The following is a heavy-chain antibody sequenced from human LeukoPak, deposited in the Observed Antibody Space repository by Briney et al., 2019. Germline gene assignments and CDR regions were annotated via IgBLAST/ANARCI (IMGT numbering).Heavy chain of an antibody. CDR3: ARQGPRTGSSWCGPGGGDYYYGMDV. J-gene: IGHJ6*02. CDR1: GFTVSSNY. V-gene: IGHV3-53*04. Sequence: PGGSLRLSCSASGFTVSSNYMSWVRQAPGKGLEWVSVIYSGGSTYYADSVKGRFTISRHNSKNTLYLQMNSLRAEDTAVYYCARQGPRTGSSWCGPGGGDYYYGMDVWGQGTTVTVSS. CDR2: IYSGGST. D-gene: IGHD6-13*01.